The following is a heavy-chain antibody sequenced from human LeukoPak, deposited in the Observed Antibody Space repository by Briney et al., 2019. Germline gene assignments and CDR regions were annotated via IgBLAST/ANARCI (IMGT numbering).Heavy chain of an antibody. CDR1: GGSISSYY. CDR2: IYYSGST. Sequence: PSETLSLTCTVSGGSISSYYWSWIRQSPGKGLEWIGNIYYSGSTNYNPSLKSRVTISVDTSKKQFSLKLSSVTAADTAVYYCARSLDAFDVWGPGTMVTVSS. J-gene: IGHJ3*01. V-gene: IGHV4-59*08. CDR3: ARSLDAFDV.